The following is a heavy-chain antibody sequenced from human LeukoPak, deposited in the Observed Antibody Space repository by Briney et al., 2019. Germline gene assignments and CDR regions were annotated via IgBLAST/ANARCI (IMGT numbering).Heavy chain of an antibody. Sequence: TGGSLRLSCAASGFKFEDYAMHWVRLGPGKGLEWVSGISWSSGHMDYADSVKGRFTISRDNAKNSLYLQMDSLRPEDTALYYCARSVVVVAATPTHFDLWGRGTQVTVSS. D-gene: IGHD2-15*01. CDR3: ARSVVVVAATPTHFDL. CDR2: ISWSSGHM. CDR1: GFKFEDYA. J-gene: IGHJ2*01. V-gene: IGHV3-9*01.